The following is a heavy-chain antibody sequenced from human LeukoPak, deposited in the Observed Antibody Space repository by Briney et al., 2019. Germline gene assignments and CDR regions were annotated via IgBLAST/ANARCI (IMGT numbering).Heavy chain of an antibody. CDR3: ARVIPLAVAGSYYFDY. CDR1: GGSISSGDYY. V-gene: IGHV4-61*08. J-gene: IGHJ4*02. Sequence: SETLSLTCTVSGGSISSGDYYWSWIRQPPGKGLEWIGYIYYSGSTNYNPSLKSRVTISVDTSKNQFSLKLSSVTAADTAVYYCARVIPLAVAGSYYFDYWGQGTLVTVSS. CDR2: IYYSGST. D-gene: IGHD6-19*01.